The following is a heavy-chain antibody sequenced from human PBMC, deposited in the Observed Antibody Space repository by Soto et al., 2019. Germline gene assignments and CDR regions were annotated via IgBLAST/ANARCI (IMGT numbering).Heavy chain of an antibody. CDR1: GFTFSTYT. Sequence: QVQLVESGGGVVQPGRSLRLSCAASGFTFSTYTMHWVRQAPGKGLEWVALISYGGDSENHADSVKGRFTISRDNSKNTVSLHMSSLRAEDTAVYYCARGGLCGCTTCYTNFHYGMDVWGQGTTVTVTS. V-gene: IGHV3-30-3*01. D-gene: IGHD2-2*02. CDR3: ARGGLCGCTTCYTNFHYGMDV. CDR2: ISYGGDSE. J-gene: IGHJ6*01.